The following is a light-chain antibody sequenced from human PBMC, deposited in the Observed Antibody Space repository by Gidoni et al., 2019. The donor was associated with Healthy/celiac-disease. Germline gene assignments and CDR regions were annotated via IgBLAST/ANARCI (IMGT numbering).Light chain of an antibody. Sequence: QSLLTQPRSASGTPGQRVTISCSGSSSNIGSNTVNWYQQLPGTAPKLLLYSNNQRPSGVPDRFSGSKSGTSASLAISGLQSEDEADYYCAAWDDSLNGWVFGGGTKRTVL. V-gene: IGLV1-44*01. CDR1: SSNIGSNT. CDR2: SNN. CDR3: AAWDDSLNGWV. J-gene: IGLJ3*02.